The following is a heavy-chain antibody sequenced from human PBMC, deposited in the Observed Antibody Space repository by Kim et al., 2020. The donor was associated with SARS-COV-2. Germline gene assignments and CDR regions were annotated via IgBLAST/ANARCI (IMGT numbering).Heavy chain of an antibody. J-gene: IGHJ3*02. CDR2: INHSGST. V-gene: IGHV4-34*01. CDR1: GGSFSGYY. CDR3: AREVTVTTDQAAFDI. D-gene: IGHD4-17*01. Sequence: SETLSLTCAVYGGSFSGYYWSWIRQPPGKGLEWIGEINHSGSTNYNPSLKSRVTISVDTSKNQFSLKLSSVTAADTAVYYCAREVTVTTDQAAFDIWGQGTMVTVSS.